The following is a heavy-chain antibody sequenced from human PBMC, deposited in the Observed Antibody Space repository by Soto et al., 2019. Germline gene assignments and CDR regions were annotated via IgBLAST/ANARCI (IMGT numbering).Heavy chain of an antibody. J-gene: IGHJ3*02. D-gene: IGHD2-15*01. CDR1: GFTFSSYS. V-gene: IGHV3-21*01. Sequence: GGSLRLSCAASGFTFSSYSMNWVRQAPGKGLEWVSSISSSSSYIYYADSVKGRFTISRDNAKNSLYLQMNSLRAEDTAVYYCARVSCSGGSCYSVAFDIWGQGTMVTVSS. CDR3: ARVSCSGGSCYSVAFDI. CDR2: ISSSSSYI.